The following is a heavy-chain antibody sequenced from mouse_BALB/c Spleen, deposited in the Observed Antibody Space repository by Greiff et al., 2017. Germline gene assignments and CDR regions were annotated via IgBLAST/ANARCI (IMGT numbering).Heavy chain of an antibody. D-gene: IGHD2-1*01. CDR1: GFSLTGYG. CDR2: IWGDGST. V-gene: IGHV2-6-7*01. CDR3: AREVYGNYGYFDV. J-gene: IGHJ1*01. Sequence: VQLVESGPGLVAPSQSLSITCTVSGFSLTGYGVNWVRQPPGKGLEWLGMIWGDGSTDYNSALKSRLSISKDNSKSQVFLKMNSLQTDDTARYYCAREVYGNYGYFDVWGAGTTVTVSS.